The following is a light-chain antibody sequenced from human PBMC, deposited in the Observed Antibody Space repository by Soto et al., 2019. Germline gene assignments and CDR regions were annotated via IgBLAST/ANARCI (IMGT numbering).Light chain of an antibody. CDR2: DVS. CDR3: SSYTSSSTLYV. J-gene: IGLJ1*01. CDR1: SSDVGGYIY. V-gene: IGLV2-14*03. Sequence: QSALTQPASVSGSPGQSITISCTGTSSDVGGYIYVSWYQQHPGKAPKLMIYDVSNRPSGVSNRFSVSKSGNTASLTISGLQAEDEADYYCSSYTSSSTLYVFGTGTKLTVL.